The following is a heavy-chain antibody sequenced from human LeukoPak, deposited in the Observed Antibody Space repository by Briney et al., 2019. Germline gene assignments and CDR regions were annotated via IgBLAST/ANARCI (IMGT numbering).Heavy chain of an antibody. V-gene: IGHV4-59*12. CDR2: IYYSGST. CDR1: GGSISSYY. CDR3: ARGRGVLRFLEWLPYFDY. D-gene: IGHD3-3*01. Sequence: SETLSLTCTVSGGSISSYYWSWIRQPPGKGLEWIGYIYYSGSTNYNLSLKSRVTISVDTSKNQFSLKLSSVTAADTAVYYCARGRGVLRFLEWLPYFDYWGQGTLVTVSS. J-gene: IGHJ4*02.